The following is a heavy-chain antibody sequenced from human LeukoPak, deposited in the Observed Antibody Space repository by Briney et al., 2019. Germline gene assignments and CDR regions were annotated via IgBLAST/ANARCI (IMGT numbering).Heavy chain of an antibody. Sequence: SETLPLTCTVSGGSISSYYWSWIRQPPGKGLEWIGYIYYSGSTNYNPSLKSRVTISVDTSRNHFSLKLSCVTAADTAVYYCARTGTTGFTWLDPWGQGTLVTVSS. J-gene: IGHJ5*02. CDR1: GGSISSYY. V-gene: IGHV4-59*01. CDR3: ARTGTTGFTWLDP. D-gene: IGHD1-1*01. CDR2: IYYSGST.